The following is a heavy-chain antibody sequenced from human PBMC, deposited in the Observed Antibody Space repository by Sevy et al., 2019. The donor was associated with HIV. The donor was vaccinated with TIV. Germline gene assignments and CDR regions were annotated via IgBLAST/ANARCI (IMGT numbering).Heavy chain of an antibody. CDR3: AKTFDDYVWGSYRYLNWYYFDY. D-gene: IGHD3-16*02. Sequence: GESLKISCAASGFTFSSYAMSWVRQAPGKGLEWVSAISGSGGSTYYADSVKGRFTISRDNSKNTLYLQMNSRRAEDTAVYYFAKTFDDYVWGSYRYLNWYYFDYWGQGTLVTVSS. CDR1: GFTFSSYA. V-gene: IGHV3-23*01. CDR2: ISGSGGST. J-gene: IGHJ4*02.